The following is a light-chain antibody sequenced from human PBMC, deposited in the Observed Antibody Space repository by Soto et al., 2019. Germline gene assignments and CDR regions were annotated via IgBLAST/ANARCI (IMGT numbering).Light chain of an antibody. CDR3: QQYYSTPWT. J-gene: IGKJ1*01. CDR2: WAS. CDR1: QSLLYSSNNKNY. Sequence: DIVMAQSPDSLAVSLGERATINCKSSQSLLYSSNNKNYLAWYLQKPGQPPKLLIYWASTRESGVPDRFSGSGSGTDFTLTISSLQAEDVAVYYCQQYYSTPWTFGQGTKVEIK. V-gene: IGKV4-1*01.